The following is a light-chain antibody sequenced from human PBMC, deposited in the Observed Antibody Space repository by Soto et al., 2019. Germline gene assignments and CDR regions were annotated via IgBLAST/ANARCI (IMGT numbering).Light chain of an antibody. Sequence: EIVMTQSPATLSVSPGERATLSCRASQSVSNYLAWYQHKPGQAPGLLIYGASTRATGIPARFSGGGSGTEFTLTISSQQSEDFAVYYCQQYNDWPLTFGGGTKVEIK. CDR2: GAS. CDR3: QQYNDWPLT. V-gene: IGKV3-15*01. J-gene: IGKJ4*01. CDR1: QSVSNY.